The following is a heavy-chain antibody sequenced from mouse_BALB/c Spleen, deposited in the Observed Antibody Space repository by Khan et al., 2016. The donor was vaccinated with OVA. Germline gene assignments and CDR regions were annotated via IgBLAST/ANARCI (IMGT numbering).Heavy chain of an antibody. CDR3: TRGTTAPYVMDY. CDR2: FYPGSGSP. CDR1: GYTFSSYW. D-gene: IGHD1-2*01. Sequence: LQQSGSELVRPGASVKLSCKASGYTFSSYWMHWVKQRPGQGLEWIGNFYPGSGSPNYDEKFKSRATLTVDTSSRTAYMPLSSLTSEDSSVYYCTRGTTAPYVMDYWGQGTAVTVSS. J-gene: IGHJ4*01. V-gene: IGHV1S22*01.